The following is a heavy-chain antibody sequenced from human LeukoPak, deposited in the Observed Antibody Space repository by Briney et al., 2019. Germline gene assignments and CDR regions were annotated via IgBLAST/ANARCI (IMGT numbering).Heavy chain of an antibody. CDR3: AKISSSWHAYYYYGMDV. V-gene: IGHV4-39*01. CDR2: IYYSGST. J-gene: IGHJ6*02. Sequence: SETLSLTCTVSGGSISSSSYYWGWIRQPPGKGLEWIGSIYYSGSTYYNPSLKSRVTISVDTSKNQFSLKLSSVTAADTAVYYCAKISSSWHAYYYYGMDVWGQGTTVTVSS. CDR1: GGSISSSSYY. D-gene: IGHD6-13*01.